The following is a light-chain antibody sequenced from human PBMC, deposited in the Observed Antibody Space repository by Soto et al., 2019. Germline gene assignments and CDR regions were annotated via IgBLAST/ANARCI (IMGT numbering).Light chain of an antibody. J-gene: IGKJ1*01. V-gene: IGKV1-5*01. CDR2: DAS. CDR3: QHYRSVWT. Sequence: DIQMTQSPSTLSSSVGDRVTITCRASQSISRGLAWYQQKPGKAPNLLIYDASTLESGVPSRVSGSGSGTEFTLTISSLQPDDFATYYFQHYRSVWTFGQGTKVEIK. CDR1: QSISRG.